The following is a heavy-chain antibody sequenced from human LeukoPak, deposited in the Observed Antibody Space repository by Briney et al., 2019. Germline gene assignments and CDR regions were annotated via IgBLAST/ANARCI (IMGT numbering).Heavy chain of an antibody. D-gene: IGHD2-21*01. CDR1: GFTFSSYS. CDR3: ARDTRVAISAVYYYYYMDV. Sequence: GGSLRLSCAASGFTFSSYSMNWVRQAPGKGLEWVSYIGSSSSTIYYADSVKGRFTISRDNAKNSLYLQMNSLRAEDTAVYYCARDTRVAISAVYYYYYMDVWGKGTTVTVSS. V-gene: IGHV3-48*04. J-gene: IGHJ6*03. CDR2: IGSSSSTI.